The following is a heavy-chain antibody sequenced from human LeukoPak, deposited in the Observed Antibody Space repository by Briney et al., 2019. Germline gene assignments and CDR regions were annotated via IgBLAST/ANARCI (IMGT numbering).Heavy chain of an antibody. CDR1: GFTFSSYG. CDR2: IRYDGSNK. J-gene: IGHJ6*03. V-gene: IGHV3-30*02. D-gene: IGHD5-18*01. CDR3: ANADVDTAMANYYYYYYYMDV. Sequence: GGSLRLSCAASGFTFSSYGMHWVRQAPGKGLEWVAFIRYDGSNKYYADSVKGRFTISRDNSKNTPYLQMNSLRAEDTAVYYCANADVDTAMANYYYYYYYMDVWGKGTTVTISS.